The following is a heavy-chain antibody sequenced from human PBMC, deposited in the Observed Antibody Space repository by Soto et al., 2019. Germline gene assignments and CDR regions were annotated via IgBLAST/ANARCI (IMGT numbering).Heavy chain of an antibody. CDR3: AIDKRYCSGGSCYPDWFDP. CDR2: IIPILGIA. Sequence: SVKVSCKASGGTFSSYTISWVRQAPGQGLEWMGRIIPILGIANYAQKFQGRVTITADKSTSTAYMELSSLRSEDTAVYYCAIDKRYCSGGSCYPDWFDPWGQGTLVTVSS. J-gene: IGHJ5*02. D-gene: IGHD2-15*01. CDR1: GGTFSSYT. V-gene: IGHV1-69*04.